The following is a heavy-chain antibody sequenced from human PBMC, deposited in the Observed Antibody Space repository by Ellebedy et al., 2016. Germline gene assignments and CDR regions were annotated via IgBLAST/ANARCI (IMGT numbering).Heavy chain of an antibody. J-gene: IGHJ4*02. V-gene: IGHV1-18*01. CDR3: ARDRGYCSSTSCYHYFDY. Sequence: ASVKVSCXASGYTFTSYGISWVRQAPGQGLEWMGWISAYNGNTNYAQKFQGRVTMTRDTSISTAYMELSRLRSDDTAVYYCARDRGYCSSTSCYHYFDYWGQGTLVTVSS. CDR2: ISAYNGNT. D-gene: IGHD2-2*01. CDR1: GYTFTSYG.